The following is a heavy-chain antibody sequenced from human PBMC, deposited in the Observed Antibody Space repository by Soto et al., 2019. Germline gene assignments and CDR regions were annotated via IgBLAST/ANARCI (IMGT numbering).Heavy chain of an antibody. V-gene: IGHV1-58*01. CDR2: IVVGSGNT. Sequence: ASVKVSCKASGFTFTSSAVQWVRQARGQRLEWIGWIVVGSGNTNYAQKFQERVTITRDMSTSTAYMELSSLRSEDTAVYYCARGVVVTAILRYYGMDVWGQGTTVTVSS. D-gene: IGHD2-21*02. CDR3: ARGVVVTAILRYYGMDV. CDR1: GFTFTSSA. J-gene: IGHJ6*02.